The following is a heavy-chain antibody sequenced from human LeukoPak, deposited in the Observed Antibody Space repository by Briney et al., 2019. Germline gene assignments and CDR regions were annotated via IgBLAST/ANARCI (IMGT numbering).Heavy chain of an antibody. V-gene: IGHV3-15*01. J-gene: IGHJ4*02. CDR2: IKSKTDGGTT. CDR1: GFTFGNAW. Sequence: GGSLRLSCAASGFTFGNAWMTWVRQAPGKGLEWVGRIKSKTDGGTTDYAAPVKGRFTITRDDSKNTLYLQMNSLKTEDTAVYYCTCLGGNTLNFDYWGQGTLVIVSS. D-gene: IGHD4-23*01. CDR3: TCLGGNTLNFDY.